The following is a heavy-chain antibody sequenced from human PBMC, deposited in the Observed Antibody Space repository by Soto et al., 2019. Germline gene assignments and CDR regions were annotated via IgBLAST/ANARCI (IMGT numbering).Heavy chain of an antibody. J-gene: IGHJ4*02. CDR2: IDHSGST. Sequence: QVQLQQWGAGLLKHSETLSLTCAVYGGSFSGYYWSWIRQRPGKGLEWIGEIDHSGSTNYKPSLKSRVTISVDPSKNQLSLKLSSVTAADTAVYYCARCFGAVTARMGFDYWGQGTLVTVSS. D-gene: IGHD2-21*02. CDR3: ARCFGAVTARMGFDY. CDR1: GGSFSGYY. V-gene: IGHV4-34*01.